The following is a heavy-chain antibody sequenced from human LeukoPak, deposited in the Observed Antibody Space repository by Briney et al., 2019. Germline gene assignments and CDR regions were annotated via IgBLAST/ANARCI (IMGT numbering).Heavy chain of an antibody. Sequence: GASVKVSCKASGFTFTSSAMQWVRQARGQRLEWIGWIVVGSGNTNYAQKFQERVTITRDMSTSTAYMELSSLRSEDTAVYYCAAARGQYSSSWYDEFDYWGQGTLVTVSS. J-gene: IGHJ4*02. CDR3: AAARGQYSSSWYDEFDY. CDR1: GFTFTSSA. V-gene: IGHV1-58*02. CDR2: IVVGSGNT. D-gene: IGHD6-13*01.